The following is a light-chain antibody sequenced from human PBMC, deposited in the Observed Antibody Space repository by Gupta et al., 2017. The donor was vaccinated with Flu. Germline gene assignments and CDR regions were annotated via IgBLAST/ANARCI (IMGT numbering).Light chain of an antibody. CDR2: EAS. CDR1: QSVSSD. CDR3: QQRGNWPVT. J-gene: IGKJ4*01. V-gene: IGKV3-11*01. Sequence: VTLSLAPGERATRGCRGRQSVSSDLAWEQQKPGQAPRRRIYEASNRASGVPARCSGSGCGTECTVTISSREREDFAVYYWQQRGNWPVTFGGGTKVEIK.